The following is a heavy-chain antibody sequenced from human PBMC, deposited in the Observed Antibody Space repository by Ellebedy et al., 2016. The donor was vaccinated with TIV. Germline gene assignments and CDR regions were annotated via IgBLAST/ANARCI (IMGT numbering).Heavy chain of an antibody. CDR3: ARVRDNSWYY. Sequence: ASVKVSCKASGYTFTSYDINWVRQATGQGLEWMGWMNPNSGNTGDAQKFQGRVTITRNTSISTAYMELSSLRSEDTAVYYCARVRDNSWYYWGQGTLVTASS. D-gene: IGHD6-13*01. CDR1: GYTFTSYD. V-gene: IGHV1-8*03. CDR2: MNPNSGNT. J-gene: IGHJ4*02.